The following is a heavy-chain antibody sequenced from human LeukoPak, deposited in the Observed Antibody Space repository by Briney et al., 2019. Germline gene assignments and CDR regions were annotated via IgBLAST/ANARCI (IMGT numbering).Heavy chain of an antibody. Sequence: SGGSLRLSCAASGFTFSSYAMHWVRQAPGKGLEWVAVISYDGSNKYYADSVEGRFTISRDNSKNTLYLQMNSLRAEDTAVYYCARDLLAAAGNRAEYFQHWGQGTLVTVSS. J-gene: IGHJ1*01. CDR1: GFTFSSYA. V-gene: IGHV3-30*04. CDR2: ISYDGSNK. D-gene: IGHD6-13*01. CDR3: ARDLLAAAGNRAEYFQH.